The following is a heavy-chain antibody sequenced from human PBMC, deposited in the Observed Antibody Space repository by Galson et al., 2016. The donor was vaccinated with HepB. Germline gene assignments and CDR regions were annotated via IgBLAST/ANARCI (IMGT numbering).Heavy chain of an antibody. J-gene: IGHJ4*02. V-gene: IGHV3-30-3*01. Sequence: SLRLSCAVSGFTCSNYAMHWARQAPGKGLEWVAVTDGTNKYYADSVKGRFTISRDDSQSTLYLQMDRLRAEDTAVYYCATDPIVGVPDYFDYWGQGTLVTVSS. CDR2: TDGTNK. CDR3: ATDPIVGVPDYFDY. CDR1: GFTCSNYA. D-gene: IGHD1-26*01.